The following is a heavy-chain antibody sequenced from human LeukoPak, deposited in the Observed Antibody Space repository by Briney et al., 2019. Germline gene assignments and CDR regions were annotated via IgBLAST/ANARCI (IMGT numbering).Heavy chain of an antibody. CDR3: TRGSGFDWLPTYFDY. Sequence: GSLRLSCAASGFTFSSYWMSWVRQAPGKGLEWVVNIKQDGSEKYYVDSVKGRFTISRDNAKNSLYLQMNSLKTEDTAVYYCTRGSGFDWLPTYFDYWGQGTLVTVSS. CDR1: GFTFSSYW. CDR2: IKQDGSEK. V-gene: IGHV3-7*03. J-gene: IGHJ4*02. D-gene: IGHD3-9*01.